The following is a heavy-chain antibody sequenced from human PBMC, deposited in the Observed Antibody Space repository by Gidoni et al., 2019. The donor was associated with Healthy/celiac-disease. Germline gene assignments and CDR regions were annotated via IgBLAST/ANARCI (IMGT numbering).Heavy chain of an antibody. Sequence: EVQLVESGGGLVQPGGSLRLSCAASGFTFSSYELNWFRQAPGKGLEWVSYISSSGSTIYYADSVKGRFTISRDNAKNSLYLQMNSLRAEDTAVYYCARDRDDYVWGSYRKGFDPWGQGTLVTVSS. CDR3: ARDRDDYVWGSYRKGFDP. J-gene: IGHJ5*02. D-gene: IGHD3-16*02. CDR2: ISSSGSTI. CDR1: GFTFSSYE. V-gene: IGHV3-48*03.